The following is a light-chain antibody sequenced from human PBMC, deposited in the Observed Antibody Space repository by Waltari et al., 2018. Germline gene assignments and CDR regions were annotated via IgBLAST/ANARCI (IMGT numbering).Light chain of an antibody. V-gene: IGKV1-17*01. J-gene: IGKJ1*01. CDR3: LQYNDYPRT. CDR1: QVIRNY. Sequence: DILMTQSPSSLSASVGDRVTITCRASQVIRNYLCWYQQKPGKAPKPRIYAASGLESGVPSRFSGSGSGTEFTLTINSLQPEDFATYYCLQYNDYPRTFGQGTKVEIK. CDR2: AAS.